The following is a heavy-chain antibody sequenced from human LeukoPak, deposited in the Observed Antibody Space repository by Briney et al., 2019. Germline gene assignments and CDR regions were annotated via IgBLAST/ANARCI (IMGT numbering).Heavy chain of an antibody. J-gene: IGHJ4*02. CDR2: INTNSGNP. V-gene: IGHV7-4-1*02. Sequence: GASVKVLCEAWVYTFTSYSMMGVRQASGQGLECVVCINTNSGNPTYAQGFTGRFVFSLDTSVSTAYLQISSLKAEDTAVYYCARSIAARWGFDYWGQGTLVTVSS. CDR3: ARSIAARWGFDY. CDR1: VYTFTSYS. D-gene: IGHD6-6*01.